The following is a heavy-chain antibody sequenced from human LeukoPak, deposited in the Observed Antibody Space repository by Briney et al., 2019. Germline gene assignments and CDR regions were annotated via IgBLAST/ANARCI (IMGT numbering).Heavy chain of an antibody. CDR3: ASGGIAARPGAFDI. Sequence: SETLSLTCTVSGGSISSYYWSWIRQPAGKGLEWIGRIYTSGSTNYNPSLKSRVTMSVDTSKNQFSLKLSSVTAADTAVYYCASGGIAARPGAFDIWGQGTMVSVSS. D-gene: IGHD6-6*01. J-gene: IGHJ3*02. CDR1: GGSISSYY. CDR2: IYTSGST. V-gene: IGHV4-4*07.